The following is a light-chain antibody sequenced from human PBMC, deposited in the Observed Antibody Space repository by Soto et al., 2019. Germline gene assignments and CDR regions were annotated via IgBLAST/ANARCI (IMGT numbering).Light chain of an antibody. J-gene: IGLJ2*01. CDR2: EDI. CDR1: SSDVGRYNL. V-gene: IGLV2-23*01. CDR3: CSYAGGTSVV. Sequence: QSVLTQPASVSGSPGQSITISCTGSSSDVGRYNLVSWYQQHPGKAPKLIIYEDIERPSGVSNRFSGSKSGNTASLTISGLQTEDEADYYCCSYAGGTSVVFGGGTQPDRP.